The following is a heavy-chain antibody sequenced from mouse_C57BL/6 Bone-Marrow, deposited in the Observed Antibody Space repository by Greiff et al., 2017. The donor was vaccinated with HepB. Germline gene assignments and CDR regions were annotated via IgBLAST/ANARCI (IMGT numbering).Heavy chain of an antibody. CDR3: TRERLRGFAY. CDR1: GFTFSSYA. D-gene: IGHD3-2*02. J-gene: IGHJ3*01. CDR2: ISSGGDYI. Sequence: VQLKQSGEGLVKPGGSLKLSCAASGFTFSSYAMSWVRQTPEKRLEWVAYISSGGDYIYYADTVKGRFTISRDNARNTLYLQMSSLKSEDTAMYYCTRERLRGFAYWGQGTLVTVSA. V-gene: IGHV5-9-1*02.